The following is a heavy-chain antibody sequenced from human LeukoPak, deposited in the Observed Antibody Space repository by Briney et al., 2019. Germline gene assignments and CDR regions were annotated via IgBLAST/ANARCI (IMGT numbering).Heavy chain of an antibody. V-gene: IGHV3-74*01. CDR1: GFTFSSYW. CDR3: ARGETTVTPYYYYGMDV. CDR2: INRDGSST. J-gene: IGHJ6*02. D-gene: IGHD4-17*01. Sequence: GGSLRLSCAASGFTFSSYWMHWVRQAPGKGLVWVSRINRDGSSTSYADSVKGRFTISRDNAKNTLYLQMNSLRAEDTAVYYCARGETTVTPYYYYGMDVCGQGTTVTVSS.